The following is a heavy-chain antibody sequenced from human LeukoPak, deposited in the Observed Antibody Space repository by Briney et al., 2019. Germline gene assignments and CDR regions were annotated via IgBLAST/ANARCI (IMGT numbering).Heavy chain of an antibody. D-gene: IGHD2-2*01. J-gene: IGHJ3*02. CDR1: GFTFSDYY. V-gene: IGHV3-11*01. Sequence: PGGSLRLSCAASGFTFSDYYMSWIRQAPGKGLEWVSYISSSGSTIYYADSVKGRFTISRDNSKNTLYLQMNSLRAEDTAVYYCAKDRGHCSGTSCPLSAFDIWGQGTMVTVSS. CDR3: AKDRGHCSGTSCPLSAFDI. CDR2: ISSSGSTI.